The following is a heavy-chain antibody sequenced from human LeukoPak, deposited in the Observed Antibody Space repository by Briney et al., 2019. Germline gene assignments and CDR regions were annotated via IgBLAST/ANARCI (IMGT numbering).Heavy chain of an antibody. Sequence: GRSLRLSCAASGFTFSNYGMHWVRQVPGKGLEWVTILSHDGTNKYYADSVRGRFTISRENSKNTLYLQMNSLRAEDTAVYYCAKTNTGLVKPYYDYGMDVWGQGTTVIVSS. CDR1: GFTFSNYG. V-gene: IGHV3-30*18. J-gene: IGHJ6*02. D-gene: IGHD3/OR15-3a*01. CDR2: LSHDGTNK. CDR3: AKTNTGLVKPYYDYGMDV.